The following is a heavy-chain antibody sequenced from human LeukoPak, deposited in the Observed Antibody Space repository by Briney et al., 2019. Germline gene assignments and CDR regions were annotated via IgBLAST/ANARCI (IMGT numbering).Heavy chain of an antibody. CDR3: ARDLAVVDAFDI. Sequence: ASVKVSCKASGYIFTNYGITWVRQAPGQGLEWVGWINTRTGHPTYAQGFGGRFVFSLDTSVSTAYLQITTVKTEDTAVYYCARDLAVVDAFDIWGQGTMVTVSS. V-gene: IGHV7-4-1*02. CDR1: GYIFTNYG. D-gene: IGHD2-15*01. J-gene: IGHJ3*02. CDR2: INTRTGHP.